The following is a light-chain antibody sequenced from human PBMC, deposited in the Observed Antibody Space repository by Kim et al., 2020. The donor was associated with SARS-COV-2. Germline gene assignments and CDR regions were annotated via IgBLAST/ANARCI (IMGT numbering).Light chain of an antibody. V-gene: IGKV1-27*01. J-gene: IGKJ1*01. CDR3: EKYNSAPWT. Sequence: ASVGEKKTITCRARQDIANTVAWDQKKPGKVRKILIYAGSTLQKGVPSRVRGSGGGKQFTLTIGSVQTEDVATYNCEKYNSAPWTFGAGTKVDIK. CDR2: AGS. CDR1: QDIANT.